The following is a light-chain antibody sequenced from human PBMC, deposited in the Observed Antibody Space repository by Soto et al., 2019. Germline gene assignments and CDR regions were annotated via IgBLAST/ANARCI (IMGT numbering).Light chain of an antibody. J-gene: IGKJ4*01. V-gene: IGKV1-9*01. Sequence: IQLTQSPSSLSASVGDRVTITCRASQGISSYLAWYQQKPGKAPKLLIYAASTLQSGVPSRFSGSGSGTDFTLTISSLQPEDFATYYFQQLNSYPLTFGGGTKLEIK. CDR1: QGISSY. CDR2: AAS. CDR3: QQLNSYPLT.